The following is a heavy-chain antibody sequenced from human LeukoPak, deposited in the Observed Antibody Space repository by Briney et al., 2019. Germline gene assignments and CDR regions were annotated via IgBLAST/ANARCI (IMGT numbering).Heavy chain of an antibody. CDR2: ISGSGGST. V-gene: IGHV3-23*01. CDR1: GFTFSSYA. J-gene: IGHJ4*02. Sequence: GSLRLSCVDSGFTFSSYAMSWVRQAPGKGLEWVSAISGSGGSTYYADSVKGRFTISRDNSKNTLYLQMNSLRAEDTAVYYCAKDPRYHFIGSYQNAEDFDYWGQGTLVTVSS. D-gene: IGHD1-26*01. CDR3: AKDPRYHFIGSYQNAEDFDY.